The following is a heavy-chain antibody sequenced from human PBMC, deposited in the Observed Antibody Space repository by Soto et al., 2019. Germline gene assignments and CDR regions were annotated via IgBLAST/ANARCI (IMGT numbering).Heavy chain of an antibody. CDR3: ARDMREWFGELSTYYYYGMDV. J-gene: IGHJ6*02. D-gene: IGHD3-10*01. CDR2: ISAYNGNT. V-gene: IGHV1-18*01. Sequence: QVKLVQSGAEVKKPGASVKVSCKASGYTFTSYGISWVRQAPGQGLEWMGWISAYNGNTNYAQKLQGRVTMTTDTSTSTAYMELRSLRSDDTAVYYCARDMREWFGELSTYYYYGMDVWGQGTTVTVSS. CDR1: GYTFTSYG.